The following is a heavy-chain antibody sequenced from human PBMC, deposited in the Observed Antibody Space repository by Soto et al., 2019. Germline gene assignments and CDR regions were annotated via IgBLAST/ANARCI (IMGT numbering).Heavy chain of an antibody. D-gene: IGHD6-19*01. CDR1: GGSISSYY. CDR3: AHSQGANSGWYGWFDP. Sequence: SETLSLTCTVSGGSISSYYWSWIRQPAGKGLEWIGRIYSNGGTIYNPSVQSRITVSIDTSKNQFSLKLTSVTAADTATYYCAHSQGANSGWYGWFDPWGPGTLVTVSS. J-gene: IGHJ5*02. CDR2: IYSNGGT. V-gene: IGHV4-4*07.